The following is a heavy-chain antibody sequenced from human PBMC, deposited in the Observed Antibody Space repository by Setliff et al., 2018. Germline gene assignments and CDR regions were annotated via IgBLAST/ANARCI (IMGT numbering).Heavy chain of an antibody. J-gene: IGHJ4*02. CDR3: SRELVY. V-gene: IGHV3-7*01. CDR2: IKEDGSEK. Sequence: HPGGSLRLSCAASGFTFKSHWMDWVRQVPGKGLEWVANIKEDGSEKNYVASVRGRFTISRDNAENALYLQMNSLRVDDTAVYYCSRELVYWGQGAMVTVSS. CDR1: GFTFKSHW.